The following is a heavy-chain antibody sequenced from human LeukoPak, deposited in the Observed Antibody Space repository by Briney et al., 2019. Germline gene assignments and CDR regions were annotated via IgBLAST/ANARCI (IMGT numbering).Heavy chain of an antibody. V-gene: IGHV1-69*05. CDR2: IIPIFGTA. CDR3: ARVAILDSSGYYTYYYYMDV. J-gene: IGHJ6*03. Sequence: SVKVSCKATGGTFSSYAISWVRQAPGQGLEWMGGIIPIFGTANYAQKFQGRVTITTDESTSTAYMELSSLRSEDTAVYYCARVAILDSSGYYTYYYYMDVWGKGTTVTVSS. D-gene: IGHD3-22*01. CDR1: GGTFSSYA.